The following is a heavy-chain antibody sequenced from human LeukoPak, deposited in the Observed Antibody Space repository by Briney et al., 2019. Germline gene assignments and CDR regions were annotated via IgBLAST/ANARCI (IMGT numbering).Heavy chain of an antibody. Sequence: GGSLRLSCAASGFTFSSYSMNWVRQAPGKGLEWVSSISSSSSYIYYADSVKGRFTISRDNAKNPLYLQMNSLRAEDTAVYYCARALGTDYYYGMDVWGQGTTVTVSS. D-gene: IGHD7-27*01. CDR2: ISSSSSYI. CDR3: ARALGTDYYYGMDV. CDR1: GFTFSSYS. J-gene: IGHJ6*02. V-gene: IGHV3-21*01.